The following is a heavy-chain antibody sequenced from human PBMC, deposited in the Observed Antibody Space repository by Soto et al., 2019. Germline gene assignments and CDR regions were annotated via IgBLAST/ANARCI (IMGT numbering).Heavy chain of an antibody. CDR1: GGSITSDPFS. D-gene: IGHD2-21*01. CDR2: IYHSGTT. Sequence: SETLSLTCAVSGGSITSDPFSWNWVRQPPGKGLEWIGNIYHSGTTYYNPSLKSRVSISVDRSKNQFSLNLISVTAADTAVYYCARAGGNVAFDYWGQGTLVTVPQ. V-gene: IGHV4-30-2*01. J-gene: IGHJ4*02. CDR3: ARAGGNVAFDY.